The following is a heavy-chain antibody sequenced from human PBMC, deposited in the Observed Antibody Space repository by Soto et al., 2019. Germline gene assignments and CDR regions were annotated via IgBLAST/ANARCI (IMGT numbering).Heavy chain of an antibody. D-gene: IGHD6-13*01. CDR1: GGSFSGYY. V-gene: IGHV4-34*01. Sequence: SETLSLTCAVYGGSFSGYYWTWIRQPPGTGLEWIGEINHSGSTNYNPSLKSRVTISVDTSKNQFSLKLSSVTAADTAVYYCARLGSYSSSWYYWFDPWGQGTLVTVSS. J-gene: IGHJ5*02. CDR3: ARLGSYSSSWYYWFDP. CDR2: INHSGST.